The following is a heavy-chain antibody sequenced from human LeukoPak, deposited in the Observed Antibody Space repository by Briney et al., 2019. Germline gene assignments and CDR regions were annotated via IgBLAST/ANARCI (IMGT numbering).Heavy chain of an antibody. J-gene: IGHJ4*02. Sequence: SETLSLTCTVSGGSISSYYWSWIRQPPGKGLEWIGYIYYSGSTNYNPSLKSRITISIDTSKNQFSLKLSSVTAADTALYYCARDSITTWYGQDYWGQGTLVTVSS. CDR3: ARDSITTWYGQDY. CDR2: IYYSGST. CDR1: GGSISSYY. D-gene: IGHD3-22*01. V-gene: IGHV4-59*12.